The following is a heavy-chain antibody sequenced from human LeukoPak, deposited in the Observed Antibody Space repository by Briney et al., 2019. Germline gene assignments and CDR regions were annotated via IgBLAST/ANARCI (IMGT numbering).Heavy chain of an antibody. V-gene: IGHV1-3*01. D-gene: IGHD6-19*01. CDR3: AKGTWVRGSGWYYFDY. Sequence: ASVKVCCKASGYTFTKYAMNWVRQAPGQRLEWMGWIDAGNAKTKYSQKFQGRVTITRDTSASTAHMELSSLRSEDTAVYYCAKGTWVRGSGWYYFDYWGQGTLVAVSS. CDR1: GYTFTKYA. J-gene: IGHJ4*02. CDR2: IDAGNAKT.